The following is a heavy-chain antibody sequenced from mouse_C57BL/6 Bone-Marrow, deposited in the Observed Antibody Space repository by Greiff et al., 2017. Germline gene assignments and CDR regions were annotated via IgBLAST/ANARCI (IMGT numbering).Heavy chain of an antibody. V-gene: IGHV1-55*01. CDR3: SRGGYYGSSYNY. J-gene: IGHJ2*01. CDR2: VYPGSGST. D-gene: IGHD1-1*01. CDR1: GYTFTSYC. Sequence: QVHVKQPGAELVKPGASVKMSCKASGYTFTSYCITWVKQRPGQGLEWIGDVYPGSGSTNYNEKFKSKDTLTVDTSSSTAYMQLSRLTSEDSAVYDCSRGGYYGSSYNYWGQGTTLTVSS.